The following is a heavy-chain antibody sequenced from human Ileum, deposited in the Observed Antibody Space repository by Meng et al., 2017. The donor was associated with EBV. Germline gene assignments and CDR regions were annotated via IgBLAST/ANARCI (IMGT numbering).Heavy chain of an antibody. Sequence: QVRHQESRHVLVIPSRTTFFACAVALGSSGSSTCWTWVRQAPGKGREWIGEIHHTESTNYNPYLKSRVTISVDKSKNQFSLKLSSVTAADTAVYYCARESYSDSSGYYSLDYWGQGSLVTVSS. D-gene: IGHD3-22*01. CDR3: ARESYSDSSGYYSLDY. J-gene: IGHJ4*02. CDR1: LGSSGSSTC. V-gene: IGHV4-4*02. CDR2: IHHTEST.